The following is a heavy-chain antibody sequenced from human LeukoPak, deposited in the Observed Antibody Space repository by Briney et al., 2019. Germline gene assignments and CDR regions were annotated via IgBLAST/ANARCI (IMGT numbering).Heavy chain of an antibody. D-gene: IGHD3-9*01. CDR2: IIPIFGTA. V-gene: IGHV1-69*13. J-gene: IGHJ3*02. Sequence: SVKVSCKASGGTFSSYAISWVRQAPGQGLEWMGGIIPIFGTANYAQKFQGGVTITADESTSTAYMELSSLRSEDTAVYYCARTLSNFDWLCAFDIWGQGTMVTVSS. CDR1: GGTFSSYA. CDR3: ARTLSNFDWLCAFDI.